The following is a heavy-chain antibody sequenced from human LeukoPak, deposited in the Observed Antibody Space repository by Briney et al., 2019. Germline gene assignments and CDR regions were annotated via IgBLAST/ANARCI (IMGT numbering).Heavy chain of an antibody. CDR2: ISGSGGST. CDR3: AKRSGDSYFLDS. V-gene: IGHV3-23*01. J-gene: IGHJ4*02. Sequence: GGSLRLSCAASGFTFSSYAMTWVRQAPGKGLEWVSSISGSGGSTYYADSVKGRFTISRDTSKSTLYLQMSSLRAEDTAVYYCAKRSGDSYFLDSWGQGTLVTVSS. D-gene: IGHD2-15*01. CDR1: GFTFSSYA.